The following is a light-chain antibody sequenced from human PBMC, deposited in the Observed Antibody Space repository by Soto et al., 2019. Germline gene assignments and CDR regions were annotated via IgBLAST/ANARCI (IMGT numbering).Light chain of an antibody. CDR3: QQSYGTLT. CDR2: AAS. Sequence: DIQMTQSPSSLSASVGDRVTITCRASQSISSYLNWYQQKPGKAPKLLIYAASSLQSGVPSRFSGSGSGTDFTLAINSLQPEDFATHYCQQSYGTLTFGRGARLEIK. CDR1: QSISSY. V-gene: IGKV1-39*01. J-gene: IGKJ5*01.